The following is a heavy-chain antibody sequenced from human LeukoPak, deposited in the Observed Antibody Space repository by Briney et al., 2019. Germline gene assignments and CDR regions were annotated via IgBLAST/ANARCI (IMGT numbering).Heavy chain of an antibody. D-gene: IGHD6-13*01. V-gene: IGHV3-11*03. CDR2: ISSSSSYT. CDR1: GIPFSDYY. J-gene: IGHJ4*02. CDR3: AAGTAADF. Sequence: GGSLRLSCVVSGIPFSDYYMNWIRQAPGKGLEWISYISSSSSYTDYADSVKGRFTISRDNAKSALYLQMNSLRLEDTAVYYCAAGTAADFWGQGTLVTVPS.